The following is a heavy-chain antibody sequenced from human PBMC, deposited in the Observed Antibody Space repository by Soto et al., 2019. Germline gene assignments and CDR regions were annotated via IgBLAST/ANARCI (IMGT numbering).Heavy chain of an antibody. J-gene: IGHJ4*02. Sequence: GPSVKVSCKASGNTHTIYFIHWLRQAPGQGPEWMGWINSVSGGTNYAPRFRGRVSMTRDTSSATAFLDLSGLRSDDTAVYYCARGGSYYAHWGQGSLVTVSA. CDR2: INSVSGGT. CDR3: ARGGSYYAH. D-gene: IGHD3-16*01. CDR1: GNTHTIYF. V-gene: IGHV1-2*02.